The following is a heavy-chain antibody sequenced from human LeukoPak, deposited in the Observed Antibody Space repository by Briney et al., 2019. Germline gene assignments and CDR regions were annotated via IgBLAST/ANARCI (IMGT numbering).Heavy chain of an antibody. D-gene: IGHD6-6*01. J-gene: IGHJ5*02. CDR3: ARDRSPYSSSSTNDLDP. CDR1: GYTFTSYG. V-gene: IGHV1-18*01. Sequence: ASVKVSCKASGYTFTSYGISWVRQAPGQGLEWMGWISAYNGNTNYAQKLQGRVTMTTDTSTSTAYMELRSLRSDDTAVYYCARDRSPYSSSSTNDLDPWGQGTLVTVSS. CDR2: ISAYNGNT.